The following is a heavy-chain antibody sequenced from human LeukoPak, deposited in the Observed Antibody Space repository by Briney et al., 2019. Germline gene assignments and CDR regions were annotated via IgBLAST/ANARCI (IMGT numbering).Heavy chain of an antibody. Sequence: GGSLRLSCAASGFTFSSFAMSWVRQAPGKGLEWVSVISNSATFTHYADSVKGRFTISRDNSKNTLFLQMNSLRAEDTAVYYCAKDPAAAGTAEYFHHWGQGTLVTVSS. CDR3: AKDPAAAGTAEYFHH. V-gene: IGHV3-23*01. J-gene: IGHJ1*01. CDR1: GFTFSSFA. CDR2: ISNSATFT. D-gene: IGHD6-13*01.